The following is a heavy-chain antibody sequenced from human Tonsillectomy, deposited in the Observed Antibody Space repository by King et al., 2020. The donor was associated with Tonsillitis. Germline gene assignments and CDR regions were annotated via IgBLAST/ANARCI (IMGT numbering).Heavy chain of an antibody. D-gene: IGHD5/OR15-5a*01. CDR3: ARDRDVYIFDY. V-gene: IGHV3-33*05. CDR2: ILYDGSNK. Sequence: VQLVESGGGVVQPGRSLRLSCAASGFTFSSYDMYWVRQAPGKGLEWVAVILYDGSNKYYADSVTGRFTISRDNSKNKVYLQMNSLRAEDTSVYYCARDRDVYIFDYWGQGTLVTVSS. CDR1: GFTFSSYD. J-gene: IGHJ4*02.